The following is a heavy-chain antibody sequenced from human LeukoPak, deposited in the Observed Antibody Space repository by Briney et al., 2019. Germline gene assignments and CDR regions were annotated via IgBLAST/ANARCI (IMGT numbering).Heavy chain of an antibody. CDR1: GFTISDHY. CDR2: SRSKDKSYTT. CDR3: ATAIKNSRAYYYFDY. J-gene: IGHJ4*02. D-gene: IGHD3-22*01. Sequence: PGGSLRLSCAASGFTISDHYVDWVRQAPGKGLEWVGRSRSKDKSYTTEYAVSMKGRFTVSRDDSKNSLYLQMNSLKTEDTAIYYCATAIKNSRAYYYFDYWGQGTLVTVSS. V-gene: IGHV3-72*01.